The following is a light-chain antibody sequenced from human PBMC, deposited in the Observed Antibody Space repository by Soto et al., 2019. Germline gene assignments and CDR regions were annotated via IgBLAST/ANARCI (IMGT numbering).Light chain of an antibody. Sequence: QSALTQPASVSGSPGQSITISCTGTSSDISDYNYVSWYQQHPGKAPKLMIYEVSDRPSGLSNRFSGSKSGNTASLTISRLQPEDEADYYCSSYTSNNFYVFETGTKVTVL. CDR3: SSYTSNNFYV. CDR2: EVS. J-gene: IGLJ1*01. V-gene: IGLV2-14*01. CDR1: SSDISDYNY.